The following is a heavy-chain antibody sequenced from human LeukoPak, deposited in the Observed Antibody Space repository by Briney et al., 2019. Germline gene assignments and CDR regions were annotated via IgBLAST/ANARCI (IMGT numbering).Heavy chain of an antibody. V-gene: IGHV4-4*07. CDR1: GGSFSSYY. CDR3: ARDEYDSSGYDINYYYMDV. J-gene: IGHJ6*03. Sequence: PSETLCLTCTVSGGSFSSYYWSWIRQPPGKGLEWIGRIYTSGSTNYNPSLKSRVTMSVDTSKNQFSLKLSSVTAADTAVYYCARDEYDSSGYDINYYYMDVWGKGTTVTVSS. D-gene: IGHD3-22*01. CDR2: IYTSGST.